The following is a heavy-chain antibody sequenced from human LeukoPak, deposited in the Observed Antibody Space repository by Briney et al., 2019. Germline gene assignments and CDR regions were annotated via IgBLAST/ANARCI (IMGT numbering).Heavy chain of an antibody. J-gene: IGHJ4*02. V-gene: IGHV3-7*04. D-gene: IGHD3-10*01. CDR3: TRDLLLWFGELSPPGYFDY. CDR1: GSTFSIYW. Sequence: GGSLRLSCAASGSTFSIYWMSWVRQAPGKGLEWVANIKQDGSEKYYVDSVKGRFTISRDNAKNSLYLQMNSLRAEDTAVYYCTRDLLLWFGELSPPGYFDYWGQGTLVTVSS. CDR2: IKQDGSEK.